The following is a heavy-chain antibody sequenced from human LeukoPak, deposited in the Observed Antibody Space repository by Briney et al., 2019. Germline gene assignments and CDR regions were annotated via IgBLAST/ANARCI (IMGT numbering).Heavy chain of an antibody. Sequence: ASVKVSCKASGYTFTDYYMHWVRQAPGQGPEWMGWINSNSGATNYAQKFQGRVTMTRDTSISTAYMELSRLRSDDTAVYYCAREKSGSYSIDYWGQGTLVTVSS. J-gene: IGHJ4*02. CDR3: AREKSGSYSIDY. D-gene: IGHD1-26*01. CDR2: INSNSGAT. CDR1: GYTFTDYY. V-gene: IGHV1-2*02.